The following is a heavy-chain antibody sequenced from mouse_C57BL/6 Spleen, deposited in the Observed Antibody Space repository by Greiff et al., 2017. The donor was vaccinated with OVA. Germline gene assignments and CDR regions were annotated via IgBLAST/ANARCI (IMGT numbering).Heavy chain of an antibody. CDR3: ARLGLYHYAMDY. CDR2: IYPGDGDT. CDR1: GYAFSSYW. Sequence: QVQLQQSGAELVKPGASVKISCKASGYAFSSYWMNWVKQRPGKGLEWIGQIYPGDGDTNYNGKFKGKATLTADKSSSTAYMQLSSLTSEDSAVYFCARLGLYHYAMDYWGQGTSVTVSS. J-gene: IGHJ4*01. D-gene: IGHD1-1*01. V-gene: IGHV1-80*01.